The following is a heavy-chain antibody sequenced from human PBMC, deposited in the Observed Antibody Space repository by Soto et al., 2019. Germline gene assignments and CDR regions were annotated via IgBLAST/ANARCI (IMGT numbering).Heavy chain of an antibody. J-gene: IGHJ6*02. V-gene: IGHV3-30-3*01. CDR3: ARDVLGIAARPPTTYYYYGMDV. D-gene: IGHD6-6*01. Sequence: GGSLRLSCAASGFTFSSYAMHWVRQAPGKGLEWVAVISYDGSNKYYADSVKGRFTISRDNSKNTLYLQMNSLRAEDTAVYYCARDVLGIAARPPTTYYYYGMDVWGQGTTVTVSS. CDR1: GFTFSSYA. CDR2: ISYDGSNK.